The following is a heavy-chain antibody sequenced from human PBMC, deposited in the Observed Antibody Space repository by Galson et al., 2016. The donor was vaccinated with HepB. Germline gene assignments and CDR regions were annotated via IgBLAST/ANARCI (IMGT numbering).Heavy chain of an antibody. CDR1: GFNLSTYW. D-gene: IGHD2-15*01. CDR2: INSDGSRT. V-gene: IGHV3-74*01. J-gene: IGHJ3*02. CDR3: ASHCSGGSCYRHDAFDM. Sequence: SLRLSCAASGFNLSTYWMHWVRQAPGKGLVWVSRINSDGSRTNYADSVKGRFTISRDNAKNTLYLQMNSLRVEDTAVYYCASHCSGGSCYRHDAFDMWGQGTMVIVSS.